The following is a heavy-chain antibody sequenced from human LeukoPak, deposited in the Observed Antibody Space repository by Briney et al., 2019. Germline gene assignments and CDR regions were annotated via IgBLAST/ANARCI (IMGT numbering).Heavy chain of an antibody. J-gene: IGHJ4*02. D-gene: IGHD1-1*01. CDR2: ISYDGSNK. V-gene: IGHV3-30*18. CDR3: VKRWTGTTIGQQDY. CDR1: GFTFSSYG. Sequence: GGSLRLSCAASGFTFSSYGMHWVRQAPGKGLEWVAVISYDGSNKYYADSVKGRFTISRDNSKNALYLQMNSLRGEDMAVYYCVKRWTGTTIGQQDYWGQGTLVTVSS.